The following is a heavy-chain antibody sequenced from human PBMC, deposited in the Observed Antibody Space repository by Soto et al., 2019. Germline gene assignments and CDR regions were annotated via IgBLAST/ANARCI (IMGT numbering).Heavy chain of an antibody. J-gene: IGHJ4*02. V-gene: IGHV3-66*01. CDR2: IYTGGST. D-gene: IGHD5-18*01. Sequence: PGGSLRLSCAASGFTVSSNHMSWVRQAPGKGLEWVSVIYTGGSTYYADSVRGRFTISRDNPKNTLYLQMNSLRADDTAVYYCARGTAMVTAGAYWGQGTLVPVSS. CDR1: GFTVSSNH. CDR3: ARGTAMVTAGAY.